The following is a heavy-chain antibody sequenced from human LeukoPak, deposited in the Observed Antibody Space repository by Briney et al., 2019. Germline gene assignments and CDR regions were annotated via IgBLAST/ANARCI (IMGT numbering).Heavy chain of an antibody. CDR1: GYTFTSYG. CDR2: INTGNGNT. D-gene: IGHD7-27*01. V-gene: IGHV1-3*04. J-gene: IGHJ6*02. Sequence: GASVKVSCKASGYTFTSYGIHWVRQAPGQRLEWMGWINTGNGNTEYSQKFQGRVTITRDTSASTAYMELSSLRSEDTAGYYCARLHLGIGHFYGMDVWGQGTTVTVSS. CDR3: ARLHLGIGHFYGMDV.